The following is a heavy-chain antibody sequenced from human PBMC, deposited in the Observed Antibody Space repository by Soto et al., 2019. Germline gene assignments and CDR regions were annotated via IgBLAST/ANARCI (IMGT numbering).Heavy chain of an antibody. CDR1: GGTFSSYA. V-gene: IGHV1-69*01. D-gene: IGHD2-2*01. CDR2: IIPISGTA. J-gene: IGHJ6*02. CDR3: ARSQGSSTSLELYYYYYYGMDV. Sequence: QVQLVQSGAEVKKPGSSVKVSCKASGGTFSSYAISWVRQAPGQGLEWMGGIIPISGTANYAQKFQGRVTITADESTSTADMELSSLRSEDTAVYYCARSQGSSTSLELYYYYYYGMDVWGQGTTVTVSS.